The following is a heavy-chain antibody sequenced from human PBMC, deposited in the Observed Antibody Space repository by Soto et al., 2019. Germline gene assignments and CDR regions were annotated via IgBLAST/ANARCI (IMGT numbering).Heavy chain of an antibody. CDR1: GGSFSRYA. Sequence: QVQMVQSGAEVKKPGSSVKVSCKASGGSFSRYAISWVRQAPGQGLEWMGGIIPLIGSPYYAPKFQGRLTSTADESTNTAYMDLSSLRSLDTAVYYCARDHEFWGQGTLVTVSS. D-gene: IGHD3-10*01. V-gene: IGHV1-69*01. CDR2: IIPLIGSP. J-gene: IGHJ4*02. CDR3: ARDHEF.